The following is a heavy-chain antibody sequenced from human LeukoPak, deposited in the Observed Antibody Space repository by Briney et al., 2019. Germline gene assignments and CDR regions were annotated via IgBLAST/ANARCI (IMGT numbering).Heavy chain of an antibody. CDR2: IIPIFGTA. D-gene: IGHD5-24*01. J-gene: IGHJ3*02. CDR1: GGTFSSYA. Sequence: ASVKVSCKASGGTFSSYAISWVRQAPGQGLEWMGGIIPIFGTANYAQKFQGRVTITADEPTSTAYMELSSLRSEDTAVYYCARAAGCRDGYNCAFDIWGQGTMVTVSS. CDR3: ARAAGCRDGYNCAFDI. V-gene: IGHV1-69*13.